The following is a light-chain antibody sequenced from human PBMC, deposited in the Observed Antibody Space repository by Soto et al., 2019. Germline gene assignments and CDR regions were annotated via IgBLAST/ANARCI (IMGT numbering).Light chain of an antibody. V-gene: IGLV1-47*01. Sequence: QSVLTQPPSASGTPGQRVTISCSGSSSNIGSNYVYWYQQLPATAPKLLIYRNNQRPSGVPDRFSGSKSGTSASLAISGLQSEDEADYYCAAWDDSLSGPVFGAGTKLTVL. CDR1: SSNIGSNY. CDR2: RNN. CDR3: AAWDDSLSGPV. J-gene: IGLJ3*02.